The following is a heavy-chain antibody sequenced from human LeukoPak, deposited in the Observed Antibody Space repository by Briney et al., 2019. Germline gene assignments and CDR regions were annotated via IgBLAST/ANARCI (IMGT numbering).Heavy chain of an antibody. CDR1: GFTFSSYT. J-gene: IGHJ4*02. CDR2: ITTSDGNT. D-gene: IGHD7-27*01. V-gene: IGHV3-23*01. CDR3: AKDGGLWVSAHWGDS. Sequence: GGSLRLSCAASGFTFSSYTMSWVRQAPGKGLEWVSAITTSDGNTYYADSVKGRFTVSRDNSKNTLFLQMNSLRAEDTAVYYCAKDGGLWVSAHWGDSWGRGTLVTVSS.